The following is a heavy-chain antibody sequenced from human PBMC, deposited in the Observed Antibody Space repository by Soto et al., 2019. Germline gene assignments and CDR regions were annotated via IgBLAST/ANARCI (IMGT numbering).Heavy chain of an antibody. D-gene: IGHD3-22*01. CDR3: AKDPDQNYYYDSSGYFH. Sequence: VGSLRLTCAASGFTFSSYGMHWVRQAPGKGLEWVAVISYDGSNKYYADSVKGRVTISRDNSKNTLYLQMNSLRAEDTAVYYCAKDPDQNYYYDSSGYFHWGQGTLVTVSS. CDR2: ISYDGSNK. V-gene: IGHV3-30*18. J-gene: IGHJ4*02. CDR1: GFTFSSYG.